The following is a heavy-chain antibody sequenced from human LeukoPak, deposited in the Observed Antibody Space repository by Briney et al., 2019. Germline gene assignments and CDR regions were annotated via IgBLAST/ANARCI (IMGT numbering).Heavy chain of an antibody. J-gene: IGHJ3*02. CDR1: GGSISDFS. CDR2: LFQTGSS. CDR3: AKAMYYDILTGLDAFDI. D-gene: IGHD3-9*01. V-gene: IGHV4-59*01. Sequence: SETLSLTCTVSGGSISDFSWSWIRQSPEKGLEWIGYLFQTGSSDYNPSLESRVTISVDTSKNQFSLGLTSVTAADTAVYYCAKAMYYDILTGLDAFDIWDQGTMVTVSS.